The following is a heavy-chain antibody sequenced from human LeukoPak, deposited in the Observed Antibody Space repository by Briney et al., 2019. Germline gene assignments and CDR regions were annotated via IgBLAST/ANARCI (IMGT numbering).Heavy chain of an antibody. Sequence: GGSLRLSCAASGFTFSSYATHWVRQAPGKGLEYVSAISSNGGSTYYANSVKGRFTISRDNSKNTLYLQMGSLRAEDMAVYYCARDLEGSLDYWGQGTLVTVSS. J-gene: IGHJ4*02. V-gene: IGHV3-64*01. D-gene: IGHD2-15*01. CDR3: ARDLEGSLDY. CDR1: GFTFSSYA. CDR2: ISSNGGST.